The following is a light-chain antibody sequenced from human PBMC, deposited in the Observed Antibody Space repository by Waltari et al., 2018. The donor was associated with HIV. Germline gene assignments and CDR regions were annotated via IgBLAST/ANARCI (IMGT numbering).Light chain of an antibody. CDR1: QDIGSW. CDR3: QQSYSFLT. V-gene: IGKV1D-12*01. CDR2: AAS. J-gene: IGKJ4*01. Sequence: DIQMTQSPSSVSASVGDRVSITCRASQDIGSWLAWYQQKPGKAPKLLIYAASSLQSGVPSRFSGSGFGTDFTLTIRSLQPEDFATYYCQQSYSFLTFGGGTKVDIK.